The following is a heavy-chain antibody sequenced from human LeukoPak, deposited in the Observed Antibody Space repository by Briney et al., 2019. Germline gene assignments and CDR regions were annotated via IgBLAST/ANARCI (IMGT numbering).Heavy chain of an antibody. CDR3: TRAPMAITTSAFPDAFDF. D-gene: IGHD5-12*01. CDR1: GDSVSGHY. V-gene: IGHV4-59*02. CDR2: VSYSGGT. J-gene: IGHJ3*01. Sequence: SETLSLTCTVSGDSVSGHYWSWIRQTPGKGLEWIGYVSYSGGTNYNPSLKRRVSISLDTSKNQFSLKLSSPAAADPAVYYCTRAPMAITTSAFPDAFDFWGQGTMVTVSS.